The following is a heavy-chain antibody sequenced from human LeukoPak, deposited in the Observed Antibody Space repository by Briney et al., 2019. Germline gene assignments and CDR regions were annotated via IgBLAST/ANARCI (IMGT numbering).Heavy chain of an antibody. V-gene: IGHV4-31*03. D-gene: IGHD2-21*02. CDR3: ARVGCSGGDCYFNWFDP. CDR2: IYYSGST. J-gene: IGHJ5*02. Sequence: PSQTLSLTCTVSGGSISSGGYYWSWIRQHPGKGLEWIGYIYYSGSTYYNPSLKSRVTISVDTSKNQFSLKLSSVTAADTAVYYRARVGCSGGDCYFNWFDPWGQGTLVTVSS. CDR1: GGSISSGGYY.